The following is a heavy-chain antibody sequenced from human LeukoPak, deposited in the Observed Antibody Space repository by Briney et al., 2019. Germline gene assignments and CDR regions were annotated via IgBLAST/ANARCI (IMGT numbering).Heavy chain of an antibody. CDR3: AKAPVTSCRGAYCYPFDY. J-gene: IGHJ4*02. CDR1: GFIFSSYG. V-gene: IGHV3-30*02. Sequence: GGSLRLSCAASGFIFSSYGMHWVRQAPGKGLEWVAFIRYDGRNKYYADSVKGRFTISRDSSKNTLYLQMNSLRAEDAAVYYCAKAPVTSCRGAYCYPFDYWGQGTLVTVSS. CDR2: IRYDGRNK. D-gene: IGHD2-21*01.